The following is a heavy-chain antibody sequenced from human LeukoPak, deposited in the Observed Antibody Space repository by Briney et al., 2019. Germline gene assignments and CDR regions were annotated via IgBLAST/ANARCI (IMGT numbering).Heavy chain of an antibody. D-gene: IGHD6-19*01. CDR2: SCIGGST. J-gene: IGHJ4*02. CDR3: AKDHLPGVVVADRDY. V-gene: IGHV3-23*01. CDR1: GFTFSRDG. Sequence: GGSLRLSCVASGFTFSRDGMTSVRQAPGKGLQWVSASCIGGSTSYTDSAKGRFTISRDNSKNTLYLKINGLRAEDTAVYDCAKDHLPGVVVADRDYWGQGTLVTVAS.